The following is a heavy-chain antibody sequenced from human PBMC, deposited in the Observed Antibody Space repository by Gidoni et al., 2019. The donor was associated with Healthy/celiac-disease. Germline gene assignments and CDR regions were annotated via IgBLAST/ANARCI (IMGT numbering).Heavy chain of an antibody. CDR2: ISNDGSNK. CDR1: GFTFSRYA. V-gene: IGHV3-30-3*01. J-gene: IGHJ4*02. Sequence: QLQLVASGGGVVQPGRSLRLSCSASGFTFSRYAMHWVRQAPGKGLEWVAVISNDGSNKYYADSVKGRFTISRDNSKNTLYLQMNSLRAEDTAVYYCARDEDIAAAGTLYYWGQGTLVTVSS. CDR3: ARDEDIAAAGTLYY. D-gene: IGHD6-13*01.